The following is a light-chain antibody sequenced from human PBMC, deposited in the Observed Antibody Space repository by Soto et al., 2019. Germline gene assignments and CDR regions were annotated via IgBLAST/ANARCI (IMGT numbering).Light chain of an antibody. CDR3: HQYSSYSWPP. CDR1: QSVSRW. J-gene: IGKJ4*01. V-gene: IGKV1-5*01. Sequence: DIQMTQSPSILSASVGDSVTITCRASQSVSRWLAWYQQKPGKAPKLLIYDASSLNSGVPSRFTRIQSGTEFTLTINSLLPDDFATYFCHQYSSYSWPPLVAGTKVDIK. CDR2: DAS.